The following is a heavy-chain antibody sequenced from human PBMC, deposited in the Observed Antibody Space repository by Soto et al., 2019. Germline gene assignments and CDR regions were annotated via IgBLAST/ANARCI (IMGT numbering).Heavy chain of an antibody. Sequence: EVQLVESGGDLVQPGGSLRLSCAASGFTVSSHYMNWVRQAPGKGLEWVSLIQSGGSTFYADSVKGRFTISGDNSKNTLFLQMNSRRVEDTAMYYCSRDDVYCSGGSCYGVPMAVWGRGTTVTVSS. J-gene: IGHJ6*03. CDR3: SRDDVYCSGGSCYGVPMAV. CDR2: IQSGGST. CDR1: GFTVSSHY. V-gene: IGHV3-66*01. D-gene: IGHD2-15*01.